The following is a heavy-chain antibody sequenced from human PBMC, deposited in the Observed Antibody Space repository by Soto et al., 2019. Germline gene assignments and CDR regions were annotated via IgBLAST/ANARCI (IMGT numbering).Heavy chain of an antibody. CDR1: GNSITSSNW. D-gene: IGHD3-22*01. V-gene: IGHV4-4*02. CDR2: IYHGGRT. CDR3: GREVRHNYDNSPSGQFGF. J-gene: IGHJ4*02. Sequence: PSGTLSLTCAVSGNSITSSNWWSWVRQPPGKGLEWIAEIYHGGRTNYNPSLQSHVTISVDKSKNQFSLKLITVTAAATAVYYFGREVRHNYDNSPSGQFGFWGQGILVTVSS.